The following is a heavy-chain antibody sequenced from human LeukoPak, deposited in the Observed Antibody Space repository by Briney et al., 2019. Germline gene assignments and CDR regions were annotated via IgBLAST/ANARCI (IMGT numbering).Heavy chain of an antibody. CDR1: GFPFSTYA. CDR2: IRGSDGST. D-gene: IGHD4-17*01. Sequence: GGSLRLSCAASGFPFSTYAMSWVRQAPGKGLEWVSSIRGSDGSTHYADSVKGRFAISRDNSKNTLYLQMNSLRADDTAVYYCAKDVYGDYGGLDYWGQGTLVTVSS. J-gene: IGHJ4*02. V-gene: IGHV3-23*01. CDR3: AKDVYGDYGGLDY.